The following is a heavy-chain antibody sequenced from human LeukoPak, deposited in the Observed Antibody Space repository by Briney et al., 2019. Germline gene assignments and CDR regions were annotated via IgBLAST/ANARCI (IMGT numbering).Heavy chain of an antibody. D-gene: IGHD3-3*01. CDR2: INSDGSST. CDR3: ARATFWSGYQRDSWYMDV. Sequence: PGGSLRLSCAASGFTFSSYWMHWVRQAPGKGLVWVSRINSDGSSTYYADSVKGRFTISRDNSENTLYLHMNSLRAEDTAVYYCARATFWSGYQRDSWYMDVWGKGTTVTVSS. CDR1: GFTFSSYW. J-gene: IGHJ6*03. V-gene: IGHV3-74*01.